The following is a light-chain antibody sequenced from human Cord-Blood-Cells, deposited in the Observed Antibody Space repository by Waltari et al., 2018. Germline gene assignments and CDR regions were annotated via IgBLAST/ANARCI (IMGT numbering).Light chain of an antibody. CDR2: EVS. CDR3: MQGIHNPPYQYT. CDR1: QSLLHSDGKTY. V-gene: IGKV2-29*02. J-gene: IGKJ2*01. Sequence: DIVMTQTPLSLSVTPGQPASISCKSSQSLLHSDGKTYLYWYLQKPGQSPQLLIYEVSGRFSGVPDRFSGSGSGTDFTLKLSRVEAEDVGVYYCMQGIHNPPYQYTFGQGTKLEIK.